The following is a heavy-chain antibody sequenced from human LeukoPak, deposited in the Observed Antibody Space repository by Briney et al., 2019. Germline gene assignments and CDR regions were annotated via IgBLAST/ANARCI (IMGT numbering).Heavy chain of an antibody. Sequence: GGSLRLSCAVSGFTFSNYGMHWVRQAPGKGLEWVAVISYDGSNKYYADFVKGRFTISRDNSKNTLYLEMNSLRAEDTAVYYCGKDQVGHTLSYYYGMDVWGQGTTVTVSS. CDR2: ISYDGSNK. V-gene: IGHV3-30*18. CDR3: GKDQVGHTLSYYYGMDV. J-gene: IGHJ6*02. CDR1: GFTFSNYG. D-gene: IGHD1-26*01.